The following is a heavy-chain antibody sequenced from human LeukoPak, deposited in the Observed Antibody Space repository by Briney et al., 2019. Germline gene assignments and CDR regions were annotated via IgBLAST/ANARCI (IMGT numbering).Heavy chain of an antibody. CDR3: ARMPRWDGYDLDY. Sequence: PSETLSLTCTVSGGSFSSYYWSWIRQAPGKGLEWIGYIYYSGSTNYNPSLTSRVTISVDTSKNQFSLKLSSVTAADTAVYYCARMPRWDGYDLDYWGQGTLVTVSS. CDR2: IYYSGST. J-gene: IGHJ4*02. V-gene: IGHV4-59*01. D-gene: IGHD5-12*01. CDR1: GGSFSSYY.